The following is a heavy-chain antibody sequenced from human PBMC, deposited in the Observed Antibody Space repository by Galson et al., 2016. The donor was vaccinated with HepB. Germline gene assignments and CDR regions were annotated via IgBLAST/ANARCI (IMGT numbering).Heavy chain of an antibody. CDR2: IRGDGIVS. Sequence: SLRLSCAASGFTFNAHWMNWVRQAPGKGLEWVANIRGDGIVSYYAESVRGRSTISRDNAKNSLYLQMDGLRVDETAVHYCSRETTGSYFDWGQGTLVTVSS. CDR3: SRETTGSYFD. V-gene: IGHV3-7*01. CDR1: GFTFNAHW. J-gene: IGHJ4*02. D-gene: IGHD3-10*01.